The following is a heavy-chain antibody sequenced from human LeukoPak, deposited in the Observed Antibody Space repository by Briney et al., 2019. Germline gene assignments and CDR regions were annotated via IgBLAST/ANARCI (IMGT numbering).Heavy chain of an antibody. CDR1: GGSIFSYY. CDR2: IYYNGIT. V-gene: IGHV4-59*08. D-gene: IGHD3-22*01. J-gene: IGHJ2*01. Sequence: SETLSLTCTVSGGSIFSYYWNWIRQPPGKGLEWIGYIYYNGITNYSPSPRSRGTISIATSKNQFSLRLRSVTAADTAIYYCARRAYYDSSGYYPTSGYFDLWGRGTLVTVSS. CDR3: ARRAYYDSSGYYPTSGYFDL.